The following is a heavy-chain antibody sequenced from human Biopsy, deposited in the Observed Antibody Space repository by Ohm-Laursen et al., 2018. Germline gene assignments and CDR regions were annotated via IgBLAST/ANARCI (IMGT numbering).Heavy chain of an antibody. Sequence: SLRLSCAASGFTFSNYGMHWVRHAPGQGLEWVALIWYDGSNKNSEDSVKGRFTVSRDNSKNTLFLQMNNLRAEDTAVYYCARDQSGLRGINWYFDLWGRGTLVTVSS. V-gene: IGHV3-33*01. CDR2: IWYDGSNK. D-gene: IGHD5/OR15-5a*01. CDR1: GFTFSNYG. CDR3: ARDQSGLRGINWYFDL. J-gene: IGHJ2*01.